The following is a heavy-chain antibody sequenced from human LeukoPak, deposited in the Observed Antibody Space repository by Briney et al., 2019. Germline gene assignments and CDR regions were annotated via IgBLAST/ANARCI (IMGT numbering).Heavy chain of an antibody. CDR2: IDPSGGTT. CDR1: GYTFTTYY. Sequence: ASVKVSCKASGYTFTTYYMHWVRQAPGQGLEWMGIIDPSGGTTSYAQKFQGRVTMTRDMSTSTVYMELSSLRSEDTAVYYCARGFRDSSSWYCFDYWGQGTLVTVFS. V-gene: IGHV1-46*01. CDR3: ARGFRDSSSWYCFDY. D-gene: IGHD6-13*01. J-gene: IGHJ4*02.